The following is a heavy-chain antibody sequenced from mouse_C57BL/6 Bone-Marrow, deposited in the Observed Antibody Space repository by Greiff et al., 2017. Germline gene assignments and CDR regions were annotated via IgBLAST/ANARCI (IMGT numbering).Heavy chain of an antibody. D-gene: IGHD3-1*01. CDR3: ARRGYPWFAY. CDR1: GFTFSSYG. Sequence: EVQGVESGGDLVKPGGSLKLSCAASGFTFSSYGMSWVRQTPDKRLEWVATISSGGSYTYYPDSVKGRFTISIDNAKNTLYLQMSSLKSEDTAMYYCARRGYPWFAYWGQGTLVTVSA. J-gene: IGHJ3*01. CDR2: ISSGGSYT. V-gene: IGHV5-6*01.